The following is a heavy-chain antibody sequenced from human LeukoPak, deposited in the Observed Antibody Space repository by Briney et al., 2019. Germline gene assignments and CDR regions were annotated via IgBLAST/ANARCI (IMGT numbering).Heavy chain of an antibody. D-gene: IGHD3-3*01. CDR1: GGSFSGYY. J-gene: IGHJ3*02. Sequence: SETLSLTCAVYGGSFSGYYWSWIRQPPGKGLEWIGEINHNGSTNYNPSLKSRVTISVDTSKNQFSLKLSSVTAADTAVYYCARVSSRFLEWLLYRSYAFDIWGQGTMVTVSS. CDR2: INHNGST. V-gene: IGHV4-34*01. CDR3: ARVSSRFLEWLLYRSYAFDI.